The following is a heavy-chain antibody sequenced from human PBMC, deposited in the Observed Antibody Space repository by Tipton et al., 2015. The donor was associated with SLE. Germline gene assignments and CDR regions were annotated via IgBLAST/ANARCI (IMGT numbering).Heavy chain of an antibody. J-gene: IGHJ5*02. V-gene: IGHV4-34*01. Sequence: TLSLTCSVYGDSLSGQYWSWIRQPPGKGLEWIGEVFRGGSTNYGPSLESRVTITVDMSKNQFSLRLISVTAADTAVYDCARGSTGDGRNPFDPWGQGTLVTFSS. CDR1: GDSLSGQY. D-gene: IGHD4-23*01. CDR3: ARGSTGDGRNPFDP. CDR2: VFRGGST.